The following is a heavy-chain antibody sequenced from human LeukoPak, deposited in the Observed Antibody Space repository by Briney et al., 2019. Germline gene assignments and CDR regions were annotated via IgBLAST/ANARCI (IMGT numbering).Heavy chain of an antibody. CDR3: ARDISGSYGMDV. CDR1: GFTFSSYD. V-gene: IGHV3-13*01. CDR2: IGTAGDT. D-gene: IGHD1-26*01. J-gene: IGHJ6*02. Sequence: GGSLRLSCAASGFTFSSYDMHWVRQATGKGLEWVSAIGTAGDTYYPGSVKGRFTISRENAKNSLYLQMNSLRAGDTAVYYCARDISGSYGMDVWGQGTTVTLSS.